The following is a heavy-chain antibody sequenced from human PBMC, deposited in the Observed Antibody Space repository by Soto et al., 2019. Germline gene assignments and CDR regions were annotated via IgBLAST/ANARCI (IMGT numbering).Heavy chain of an antibody. CDR3: ARPYDSSDYYGGGMDV. CDR1: GGTFNNNA. Sequence: EASVKVSCKASGGTFNNNAISWVRQAPGQGLEWMGGIIPILGTANYAQKFRGRVTITADESTSTGYMDLSSLRSEDTAVYYCARPYDSSDYYGGGMDVWGQGTTVTVSS. CDR2: IIPILGTA. J-gene: IGHJ6*02. D-gene: IGHD3-22*01. V-gene: IGHV1-69*13.